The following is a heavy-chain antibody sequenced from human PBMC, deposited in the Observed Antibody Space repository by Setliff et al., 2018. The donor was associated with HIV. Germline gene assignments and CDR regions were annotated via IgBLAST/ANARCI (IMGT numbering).Heavy chain of an antibody. CDR3: ARGVVVAATNYYYYMDV. V-gene: IGHV4-39*01. Sequence: PSETLSLTCTVSGGSISSGAYYWGWIRQPPGKGLEWIGSIYYSGNTYYNPSLKSRVTISIDTSKNQFSLKLSSVTAADTAVYYCARGVVVAATNYYYYMDVWGKGTTVTVSS. CDR1: GGSISSGAYY. J-gene: IGHJ6*03. D-gene: IGHD2-15*01. CDR2: IYYSGNT.